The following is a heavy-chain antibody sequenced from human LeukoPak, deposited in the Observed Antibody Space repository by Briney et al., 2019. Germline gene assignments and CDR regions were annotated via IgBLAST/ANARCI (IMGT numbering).Heavy chain of an antibody. CDR2: ISSSSSYI. D-gene: IGHD2-21*02. CDR1: GFTFSSYS. CDR3: AYCGGDCYSGPYYFDY. Sequence: GGSLRLSCAAFGFTFSSYSMNWVRQAPGKGLEWVSSISSSSSYIYYADSVKGRFTISRDSAKNSLYLQMNSLRAEDTAVYYCAYCGGDCYSGPYYFDYWGQGTLVTVSS. J-gene: IGHJ4*02. V-gene: IGHV3-21*01.